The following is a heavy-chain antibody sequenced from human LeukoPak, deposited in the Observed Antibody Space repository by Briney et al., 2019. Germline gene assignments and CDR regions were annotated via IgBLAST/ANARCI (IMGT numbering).Heavy chain of an antibody. J-gene: IGHJ4*02. V-gene: IGHV3-48*01. CDR3: ARDTTWYSSYYFDY. CDR1: GFTFSSYS. D-gene: IGHD6-13*01. Sequence: PGGSLRLSCVASGFTFSSYSMNWVRQAPGKGLDWVAYISSSGASIYYADSVKGRFTISRDNDKHSLYLQMNTLRAGDTAIYYCARDTTWYSSYYFDYWGQGSLVTVSS. CDR2: ISSSGASI.